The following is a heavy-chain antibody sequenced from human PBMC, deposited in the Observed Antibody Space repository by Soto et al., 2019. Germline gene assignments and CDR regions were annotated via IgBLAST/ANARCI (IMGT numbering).Heavy chain of an antibody. CDR3: ARKGALLIGDQGVYFQH. Sequence: QVQLQQWGAGLLKPSETLSLTCAVYGGSFSGYYWSWIRQTPGKGLEWIGEVNHIGITNYSPSLKSQVTISAEPSRNQFSRKLSSVTVADTAIYYCARKGALLIGDQGVYFQHWGQGTPVTVSS. V-gene: IGHV4-34*01. CDR2: VNHIGIT. CDR1: GGSFSGYY. J-gene: IGHJ1*01. D-gene: IGHD4-17*01.